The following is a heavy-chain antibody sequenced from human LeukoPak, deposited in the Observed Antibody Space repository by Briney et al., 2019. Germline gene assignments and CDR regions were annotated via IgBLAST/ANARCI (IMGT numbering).Heavy chain of an antibody. CDR1: GYTFTDYG. D-gene: IGHD2-2*02. J-gene: IGHJ4*02. CDR3: ARDCRSTNCYKVFDY. V-gene: IGHV1-18*01. Sequence: ASVKVSCKASGYTFTDYGISWVRQAPGQGLEWMGWISGYNGNTNYAQNVQGRVTMTTDTSTSTAYMELRSLRSDDTAVYYCARDCRSTNCYKVFDYWGQGTLVTVSS. CDR2: ISGYNGNT.